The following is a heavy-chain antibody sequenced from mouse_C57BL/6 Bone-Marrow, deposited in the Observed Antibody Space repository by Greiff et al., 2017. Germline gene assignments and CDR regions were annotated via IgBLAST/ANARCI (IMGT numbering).Heavy chain of an antibody. CDR1: GYTFTDYY. CDR2: INPNNGGT. CDR3: ASPFTTVNWYFDV. D-gene: IGHD1-1*01. J-gene: IGHJ1*03. Sequence: VQLQQSGPELVKPGASVKISCKASGYTFTDYYMNWVKQSHGKSLEWIGDINPNNGGTSYNQKFKGKATLTVDKSSSTAYMELRSLTSEDSAVYYCASPFTTVNWYFDVWGTGTTVTVSS. V-gene: IGHV1-26*01.